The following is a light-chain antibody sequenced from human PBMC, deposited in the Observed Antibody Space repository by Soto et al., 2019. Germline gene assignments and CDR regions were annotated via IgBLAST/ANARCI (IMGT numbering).Light chain of an antibody. CDR1: SSDVGGYNY. Sequence: QSVLTQPPSASGSPGQSVTISCTGTSSDVGGYNYVSWYQQYPGKAPKLMIYEVNKRPSGVPALFAGSKSGHPAPLTVSGLQAEDEADYYCRSYGWRYNYVDGTGTKVTVL. CDR2: EVN. J-gene: IGLJ1*01. CDR3: RSYGWRYNYV. V-gene: IGLV2-8*01.